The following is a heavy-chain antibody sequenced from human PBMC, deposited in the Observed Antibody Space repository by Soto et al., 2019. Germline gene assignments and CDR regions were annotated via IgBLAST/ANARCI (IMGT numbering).Heavy chain of an antibody. CDR1: GGTFRSYS. CDR2: IIPIFDIT. Sequence: QVQLVQSGAEVKKPGSSVKVSCKASGGTFRSYSISWVRQAPGQGLEWMGGIIPIFDITNYAQKFQGRVTIPADESTSTGYMELSSLGSDDTAVYYCARPDEGGYSSNHHYYYALDVWGQGTTVTV. J-gene: IGHJ6*02. D-gene: IGHD3-22*01. CDR3: ARPDEGGYSSNHHYYYALDV. V-gene: IGHV1-69*01.